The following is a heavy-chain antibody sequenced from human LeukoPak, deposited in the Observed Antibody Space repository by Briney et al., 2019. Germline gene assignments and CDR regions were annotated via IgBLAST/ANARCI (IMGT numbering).Heavy chain of an antibody. CDR3: ARSRGVRMFDY. CDR2: IYYSGST. CDR1: DGSISSYY. J-gene: IGHJ4*02. D-gene: IGHD3-10*01. V-gene: IGHV4-59*08. Sequence: SETLSLTCTVSDGSISSYYWSWIRQPPGKGLEWIGYIYYSGSTNYNPSLKSRVTISVDTSKNQFSLKLSSVTAADTAVYYCARSRGVRMFDYWGQGTLVTVSS.